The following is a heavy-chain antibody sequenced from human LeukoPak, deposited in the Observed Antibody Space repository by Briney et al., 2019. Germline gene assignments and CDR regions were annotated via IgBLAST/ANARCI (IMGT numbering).Heavy chain of an antibody. D-gene: IGHD2-15*01. CDR2: IIPIFGTA. J-gene: IGHJ4*02. CDR1: GGTFSSLA. Sequence: ASVKVSCKASGGTFSSLAINWVRQAPGQGLEWMGRIIPIFGTANYAQKFQGRVTITADESTSTAYMELSSLTSGDTAVYYCARDRSVGGSDYWGQGNLVTVSS. V-gene: IGHV1-69*13. CDR3: ARDRSVGGSDY.